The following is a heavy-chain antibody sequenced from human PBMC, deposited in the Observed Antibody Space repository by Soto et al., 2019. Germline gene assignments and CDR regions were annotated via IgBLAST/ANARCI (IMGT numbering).Heavy chain of an antibody. J-gene: IGHJ4*02. CDR2: IGTAGDT. CDR3: ARGPYGWGSPIPPYSFAS. CDR1: GFTFSSYD. D-gene: IGHD3-10*01. V-gene: IGHV3-13*01. Sequence: PGGSLRLSCAASGFTFSSYDMHWVRQATGKGLEWVSAIGTAGDTYYPGSVKGRFTISRENAKNSLYLQMNSLRAGDTAVYYCARGPYGWGSPIPPYSFASWGKGPLFTVPS.